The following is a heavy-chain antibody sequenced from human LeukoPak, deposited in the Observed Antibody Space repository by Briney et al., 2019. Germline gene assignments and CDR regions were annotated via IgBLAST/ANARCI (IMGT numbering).Heavy chain of an antibody. CDR3: ARLSAIAVAAEYYFDY. CDR1: GGTFSSYT. Sequence: SVKVSCKASGGTFSSYTISWVRQAPGQGLEWMGRIIPILGIANYAQKFQGRVTITADKSTSTAYMELSSLRSEDTAVYYCARLSAIAVAAEYYFDYWGQGTLVTVSS. J-gene: IGHJ4*02. V-gene: IGHV1-69*02. CDR2: IIPILGIA. D-gene: IGHD6-19*01.